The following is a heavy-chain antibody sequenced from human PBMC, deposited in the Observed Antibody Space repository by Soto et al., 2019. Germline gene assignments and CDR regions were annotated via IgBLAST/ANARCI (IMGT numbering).Heavy chain of an antibody. CDR3: ARLTAIFGVVIDY. J-gene: IGHJ4*02. CDR2: IKQDGSEK. V-gene: IGHV3-7*01. Sequence: GESLKISCAASGFTFSSYWMSWVRQAPGKGLEWVANIKQDGSEKYYVDSVKGRFTISRDNAKNSLYLQMNSLRAEDTAVYYCARLTAIFGVVIDYWGQGTLVTVSS. D-gene: IGHD3-3*01. CDR1: GFTFSSYW.